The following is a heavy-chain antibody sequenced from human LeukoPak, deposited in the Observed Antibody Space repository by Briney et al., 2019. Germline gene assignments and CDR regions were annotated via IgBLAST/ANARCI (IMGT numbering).Heavy chain of an antibody. D-gene: IGHD3-22*01. CDR3: ATDYYDRSGYYNPFGY. CDR1: GYSFTSSW. Sequence: GESLKISCKGSGYSFTSSWIGWVRQMPGKGLEWMGIIYPGDSGTRYSPSLQGQVTISADKSISTAYLQWSSLKASDTAMYYCATDYYDRSGYYNPFGYWGQGTLVTVSS. J-gene: IGHJ4*02. CDR2: IYPGDSGT. V-gene: IGHV5-51*01.